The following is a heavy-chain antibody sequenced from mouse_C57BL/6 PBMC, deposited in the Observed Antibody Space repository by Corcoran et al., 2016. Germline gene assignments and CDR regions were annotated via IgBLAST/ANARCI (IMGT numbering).Heavy chain of an antibody. CDR2: IFPGSGST. CDR3: ARSPYYYGSSYLRFAY. CDR1: GYTFSDYC. Sequence: QVQLQQSGPELVKPGASVKISCKASGYTFSDYCINWVKQRPGQGLEWIGWIFPGSGSTYYNEKFKGKATLTVDKSSSTAYMLLSSLTSEDSAVYFCARSPYYYGSSYLRFAYWGQGTLVTVSA. D-gene: IGHD1-1*01. J-gene: IGHJ3*01. V-gene: IGHV1-75*01.